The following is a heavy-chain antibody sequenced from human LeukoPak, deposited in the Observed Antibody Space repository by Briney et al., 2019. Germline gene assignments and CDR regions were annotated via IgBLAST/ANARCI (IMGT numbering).Heavy chain of an antibody. V-gene: IGHV4-30-2*01. Sequence: SETLSLTCTVSGGSISSGGYYWSWIRQPPGKGLEWIGYIYHSGSTYYNPSLKSRVTISVDRSKNQFSLKLSSVTAADTAVYYCARAVTGGYGMDVWGQGTTVTVSS. CDR3: ARAVTGGYGMDV. CDR1: GGSISSGGYY. D-gene: IGHD3-16*01. CDR2: IYHSGST. J-gene: IGHJ6*02.